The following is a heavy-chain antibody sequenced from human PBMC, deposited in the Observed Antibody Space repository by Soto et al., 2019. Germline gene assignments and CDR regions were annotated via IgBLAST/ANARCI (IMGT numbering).Heavy chain of an antibody. CDR1: GYTFTSYD. CDR3: VRYKEYYSGMDV. Sequence: ASVKVSCKASGYTFTSYDIHWVRQATGQGLEWVGWMNPNSGYTNYAQKLQGRVAMTRDNSKTTAYMELSSLRSEDTVVYYCVRYKEYYSGMDVWGQGTTVTVSS. J-gene: IGHJ6*02. V-gene: IGHV1-8*01. D-gene: IGHD1-20*01. CDR2: MNPNSGYT.